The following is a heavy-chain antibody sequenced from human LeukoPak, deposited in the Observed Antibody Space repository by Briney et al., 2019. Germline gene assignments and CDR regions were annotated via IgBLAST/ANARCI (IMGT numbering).Heavy chain of an antibody. CDR2: ISGGGGTT. V-gene: IGHV3-23*01. Sequence: GGSLRHSCAASGFTFTSNAMAWVPQAPGKGLEWVSAISGGGGTTFYADSVKGRFTISRVQSKNTVYLQMNSLRADDTAVYYCAKAHCSSTSCSRADNWGQGNLVSVSS. J-gene: IGHJ4*02. CDR3: AKAHCSSTSCSRADN. CDR1: GFTFTSNA. D-gene: IGHD2-2*01.